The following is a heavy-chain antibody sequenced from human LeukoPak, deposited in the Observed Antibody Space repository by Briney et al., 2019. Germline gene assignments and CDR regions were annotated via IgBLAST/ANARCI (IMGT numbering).Heavy chain of an antibody. V-gene: IGHV3-53*01. CDR2: IYRGGST. J-gene: IGHJ3*02. Sequence: PGSSLRLSCAAFGLLVSRNSMGWARQAPGKGLDWVSVIYRGGSTFYAESLRGRFTIQRDNSKNTLHVQMNLRIARDQAVFYFGRGSTRLSAIDMSSEGTIVTVS. D-gene: IGHD6-13*01. CDR3: GRGSTRLSAIDM. CDR1: GLLVSRNS.